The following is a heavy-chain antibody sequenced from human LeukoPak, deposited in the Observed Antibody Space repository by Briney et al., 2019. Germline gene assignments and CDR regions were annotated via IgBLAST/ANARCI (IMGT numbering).Heavy chain of an antibody. CDR1: GFTVSSNY. CDR2: IYRGGST. D-gene: IGHD6-19*01. V-gene: IGHV3-66*01. CDR3: ARDKGLAVAGTYYYYVMVV. Sequence: GGSLRLSCAASGFTVSSNYMRWVRQAPGKGGEGVTDIYRGGSTYYPDSVNARFTLSTDHSQHTLYLQMNSLRAEDTAVYYCARDKGLAVAGTYYYYVMVVSGQGTTLTVSS. J-gene: IGHJ6*02.